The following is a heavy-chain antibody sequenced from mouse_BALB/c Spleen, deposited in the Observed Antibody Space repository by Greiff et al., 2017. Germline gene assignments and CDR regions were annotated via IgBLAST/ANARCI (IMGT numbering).Heavy chain of an antibody. CDR2: ISSGSSTI. Sequence: EVQGVESGGGLVQPGGSRKLSCAASGFTFSSFGMHWVRQAPEKGLEWVAYISSGSSTIYYADTVKGRFTISRDNPKNTLFLQMTSLRSEDTAMYYCARSRDYCGGNFDYWGQGTTLTVSS. CDR1: GFTFSSFG. D-gene: IGHD1-1*01. CDR3: ARSRDYCGGNFDY. J-gene: IGHJ2*01. V-gene: IGHV5-17*02.